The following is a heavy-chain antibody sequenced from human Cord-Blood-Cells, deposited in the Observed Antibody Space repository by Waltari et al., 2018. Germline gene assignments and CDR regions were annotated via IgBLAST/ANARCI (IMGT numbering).Heavy chain of an antibody. CDR3: ALTTPGRAAAGIGYFDL. D-gene: IGHD6-13*01. J-gene: IGHJ2*01. Sequence: QVQLQESGPGLVKPSETLSLTCTVSGYSISSGYSWGWIRQPPGKGLVWIGSIYPSGSTYYNPSLKRRVTISVDTSKNQFSLKLSSVTAADTAVYYCALTTPGRAAAGIGYFDLWGRGTLVTVSS. V-gene: IGHV4-38-2*02. CDR1: GYSISSGYS. CDR2: IYPSGST.